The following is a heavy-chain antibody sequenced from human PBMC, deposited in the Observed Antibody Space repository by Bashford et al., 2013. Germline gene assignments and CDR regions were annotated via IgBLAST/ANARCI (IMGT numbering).Heavy chain of an antibody. CDR3: AKNDAGRTTLITNWFDP. J-gene: IGHJ5*02. V-gene: IGHV3-23*01. D-gene: IGHD2/OR15-2a*01. Sequence: VRQAPGKGLEWVSHIDGPTTNTHYGESVKGRFTISRDNSKNTLFLQMNSLTAEDTAVYYCAKNDAGRTTLITNWFDPWGQGTLVTVSS. CDR2: IDGPTTNT.